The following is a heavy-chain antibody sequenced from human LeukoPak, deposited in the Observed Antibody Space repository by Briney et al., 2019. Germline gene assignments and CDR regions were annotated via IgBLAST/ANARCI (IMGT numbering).Heavy chain of an antibody. CDR3: ARDPPSGV. CDR2: IIPIFGTA. CDR1: GYTFTGYY. J-gene: IGHJ2*01. V-gene: IGHV1-69*05. Sequence: GASVKVSCKASGYTFTGYYMHWVRQAPGQGLEWMGRIIPIFGTANYAQKFQGRVTITTDESTSTAYMELSSLRSEDTAVYYCARDPPSGVWGRGTLVTVSS. D-gene: IGHD1-14*01.